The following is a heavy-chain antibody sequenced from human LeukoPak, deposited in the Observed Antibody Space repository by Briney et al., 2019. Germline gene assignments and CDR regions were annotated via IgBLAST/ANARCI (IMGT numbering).Heavy chain of an antibody. V-gene: IGHV4-34*01. CDR3: AIGPGRIVVVPAARVYYYGMDV. CDR1: GGSFSGYC. D-gene: IGHD2-2*01. Sequence: PSETLSLTCAVYGGSFSGYCWSWIRQPPGKGLEWIWEINHSGSTNYNPSLKSRVTISVDTSKNQFSLKLSSVTAADTAVYYCAIGPGRIVVVPAARVYYYGMDVWGKGTTVTVSS. CDR2: INHSGST. J-gene: IGHJ6*04.